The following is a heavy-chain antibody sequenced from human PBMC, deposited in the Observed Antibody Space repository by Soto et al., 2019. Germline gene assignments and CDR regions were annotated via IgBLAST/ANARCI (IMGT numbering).Heavy chain of an antibody. V-gene: IGHV3-64*01. CDR3: TRRIVVDDY. CDR1: GLTFCGYS. CDR2: INTNGVNT. J-gene: IGHJ4*02. Sequence: GGSLRLSCAASGLTFCGYSMFWVRQAPGKGLEYVSAINTNGVNTFYAKSVKGRFTISRDDSKSIAYLQMNSLKTEDTAVYYCTRRIVVDDYWGQGTLVTVSS. D-gene: IGHD2-15*01.